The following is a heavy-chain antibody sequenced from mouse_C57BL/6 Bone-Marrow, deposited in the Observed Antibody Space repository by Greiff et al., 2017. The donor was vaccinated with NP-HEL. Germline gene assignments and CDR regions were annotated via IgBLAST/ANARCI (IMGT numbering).Heavy chain of an antibody. CDR3: ARGTYGSSYVIFDY. J-gene: IGHJ2*01. CDR1: GYTFTDYN. D-gene: IGHD1-1*01. Sequence: EVQLQQSGPELVKPGASVKIPCKASGYTFTDYNMDWVKQSHGKSLEWIGDINPNNGGTIYNQKFKGKATLTVDKSSSTAYMELRSLTSEDTAVYYCARGTYGSSYVIFDYWGQGTTLTVSS. V-gene: IGHV1-18*01. CDR2: INPNNGGT.